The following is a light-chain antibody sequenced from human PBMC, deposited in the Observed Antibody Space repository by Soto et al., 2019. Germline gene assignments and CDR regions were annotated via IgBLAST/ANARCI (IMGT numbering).Light chain of an antibody. CDR1: QSVSSY. V-gene: IGKV3-11*01. CDR2: TAS. J-gene: IGKJ2*01. Sequence: IVLTQSPATLSLSPGERATLSCRASQSVSSYLAWYQQKPGQAPRLLIYTASFRATGIPDRFSGSGSGTDFTLTVSSLEPEDFAMYYCHQHATSPLTFGQGTTLEI. CDR3: HQHATSPLT.